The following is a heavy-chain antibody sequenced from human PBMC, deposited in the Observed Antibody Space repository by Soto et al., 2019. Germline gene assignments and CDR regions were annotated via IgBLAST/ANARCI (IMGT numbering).Heavy chain of an antibody. J-gene: IGHJ4*02. CDR3: AKGCGGDCYSGVQY. CDR1: GFTFSSSA. V-gene: IGHV3-23*01. Sequence: EVQLLESGRGLVQPGGSLRLSCAASGFTFSSSAMSWVRQAPGKGLEWVSSISNSGGSTYYADSVKGRFTISGDNSKNTLYLQMNSLQAEDTAVYYWAKGCGGDCYSGVQYWGQGTLVTVSS. D-gene: IGHD2-21*02. CDR2: ISNSGGST.